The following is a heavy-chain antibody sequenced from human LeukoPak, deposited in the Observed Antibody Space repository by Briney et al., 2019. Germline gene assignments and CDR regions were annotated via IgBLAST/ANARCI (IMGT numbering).Heavy chain of an antibody. V-gene: IGHV4-34*01. CDR3: ARAIGVAGHSVVIDY. J-gene: IGHJ4*02. Sequence: SETLSHTCAVYGGSFIGYYWSWIRQPPGKGREWIGEINHSGSTNYNPSLKSRVTISVDTSKNQFSLNLSSVTAADTAVYFCARAIGVAGHSVVIDYWGQGTLVTVSS. CDR2: INHSGST. D-gene: IGHD6-19*01. CDR1: GGSFIGYY.